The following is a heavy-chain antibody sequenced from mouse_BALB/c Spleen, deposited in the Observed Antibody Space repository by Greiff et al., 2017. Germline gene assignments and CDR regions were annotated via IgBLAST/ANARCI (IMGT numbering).Heavy chain of an antibody. Sequence: EVQVVESGGGLVKPGGSLKLSCAASGFTFSSYAMSWVRQSPEKRLEWVAEISSGGSYTYYPDTVTGRFTISRDNAKNTLYLEMSSLRSEDTAMYYCARDGPYFDYWGQGTTLTVSS. J-gene: IGHJ2*01. CDR2: ISSGGSYT. V-gene: IGHV5-9-4*01. CDR3: ARDGPYFDY. D-gene: IGHD3-1*01. CDR1: GFTFSSYA.